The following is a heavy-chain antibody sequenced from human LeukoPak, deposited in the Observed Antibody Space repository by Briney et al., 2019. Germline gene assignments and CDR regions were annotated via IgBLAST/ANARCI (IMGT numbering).Heavy chain of an antibody. CDR1: GGSISSSSYY. CDR2: IYYSGST. CDR3: ARHGRGYSYGKIDY. J-gene: IGHJ4*02. Sequence: SETLSLACTVSGGSISSSSYYWGWIRQPPGKGLEGFGSIYYSGSTYYNPSLKSRVTISVDTSKNHFSLKLSSVTAADTAVYYCARHGRGYSYGKIDYWGQGTLVTVSS. D-gene: IGHD5-18*01. V-gene: IGHV4-39*01.